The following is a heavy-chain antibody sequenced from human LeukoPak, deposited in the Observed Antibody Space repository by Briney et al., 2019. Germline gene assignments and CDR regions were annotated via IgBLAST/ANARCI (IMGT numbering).Heavy chain of an antibody. CDR1: GYTFTGYY. J-gene: IGHJ6*04. Sequence: GASVKVSCKASGYTFTGYYMHWVRQAPGQGLEWMGWINPNSGGTNYAQKFQGWVTMTRDTSISTAYMELSRLRSDDTAVYYCARGRYFDWLAYGIDVWGKGTTVTVSS. CDR3: ARGRYFDWLAYGIDV. V-gene: IGHV1-2*04. CDR2: INPNSGGT. D-gene: IGHD3-9*01.